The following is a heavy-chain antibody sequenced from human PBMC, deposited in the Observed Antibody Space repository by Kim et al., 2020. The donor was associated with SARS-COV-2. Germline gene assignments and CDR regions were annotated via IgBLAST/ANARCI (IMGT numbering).Heavy chain of an antibody. D-gene: IGHD3-22*01. CDR3: ARGSAFDFYYDSSGHYYSFEY. CDR1: GFTFASYA. Sequence: GGSLRLSCAASGFTFASYAMTWVRQAPGKGLEWVSGISGSGADTYFADSVKGRFTISRDNSKNTLYLQVNSLRAEDTAVYYCARGSAFDFYYDSSGHYYSFEYWGQGTLVTVSS. V-gene: IGHV3-23*01. J-gene: IGHJ4*02. CDR2: ISGSGADT.